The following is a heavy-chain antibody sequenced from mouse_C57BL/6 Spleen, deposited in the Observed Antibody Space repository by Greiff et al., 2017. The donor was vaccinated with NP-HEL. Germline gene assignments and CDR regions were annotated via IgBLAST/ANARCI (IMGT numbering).Heavy chain of an antibody. D-gene: IGHD3-2*02. CDR3: TTAAAQATY. Sequence: VQLQQSGAELVRPGASVKLSCTASGFNITDDYMHWVKQRPEQGLEWIGWIDPENGDTEYASKFQGKATITADTSSNTAYLQLSSLTSEDTAVYYCTTAAAQATYWGQGTLVTVSA. CDR1: GFNITDDY. CDR2: IDPENGDT. V-gene: IGHV14-4*01. J-gene: IGHJ3*01.